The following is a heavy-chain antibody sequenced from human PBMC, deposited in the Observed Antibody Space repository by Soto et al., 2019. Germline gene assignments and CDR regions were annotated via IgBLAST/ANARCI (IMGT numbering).Heavy chain of an antibody. Sequence: EVQLVESGGGLVQPGGSLRLSCSASGFTFSSYAMHWVRQAPGKGLEYVSAISSNGGSTYYADSVKGRFTISRDNSKNTLYLQMSSLRAEDTAVYYCVKNFRNGDYIPIAFDIWGQGTMVTVSS. D-gene: IGHD4-17*01. J-gene: IGHJ3*02. CDR1: GFTFSSYA. CDR2: ISSNGGST. V-gene: IGHV3-64D*06. CDR3: VKNFRNGDYIPIAFDI.